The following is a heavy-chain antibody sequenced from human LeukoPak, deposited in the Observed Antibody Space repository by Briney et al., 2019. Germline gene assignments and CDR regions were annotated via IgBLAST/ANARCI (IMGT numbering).Heavy chain of an antibody. CDR1: GFTVSSNY. Sequence: GGSLRLSCAASGFTVSSNYMSWVRQAPWKGLEWVSVIYSGGSTYYADSVKGRFTTSRDNSKNTLYLQMNSLRAEDTAVYYCARETYYYDSSGYRHTYFDYWGQGTLVTVSS. D-gene: IGHD3-22*01. V-gene: IGHV3-66*01. J-gene: IGHJ4*02. CDR2: IYSGGST. CDR3: ARETYYYDSSGYRHTYFDY.